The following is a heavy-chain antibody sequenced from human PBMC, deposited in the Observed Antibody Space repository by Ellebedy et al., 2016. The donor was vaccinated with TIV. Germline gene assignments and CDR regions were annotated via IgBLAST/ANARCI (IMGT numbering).Heavy chain of an antibody. Sequence: AASVKVSCKGSGHTFGNHYVHWVRQAPGQGLEWMGWISAYNGNTNYAQKLQGRVTMTTDTSTSTAYMELRSLRSDDTAVYYCARNYGSGSYYNYWGQGTLVTVSS. CDR2: ISAYNGNT. J-gene: IGHJ4*02. CDR3: ARNYGSGSYYNY. CDR1: GHTFGNHY. V-gene: IGHV1-18*04. D-gene: IGHD3-10*01.